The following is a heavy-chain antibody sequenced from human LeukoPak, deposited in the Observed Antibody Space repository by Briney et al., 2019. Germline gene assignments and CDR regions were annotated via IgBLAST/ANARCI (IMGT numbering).Heavy chain of an antibody. Sequence: ASVKVSCKASGYIFTSYAISWVRQAPGQGLECMGWINPNSAGTNYAQKFQGRVTMTRDTSISTAYMELSRLRSDDTAVYYCARSHSSGYIDAFDIWGQGTMVTVSS. CDR2: INPNSAGT. V-gene: IGHV1-2*02. D-gene: IGHD3-22*01. CDR1: GYIFTSYA. CDR3: ARSHSSGYIDAFDI. J-gene: IGHJ3*02.